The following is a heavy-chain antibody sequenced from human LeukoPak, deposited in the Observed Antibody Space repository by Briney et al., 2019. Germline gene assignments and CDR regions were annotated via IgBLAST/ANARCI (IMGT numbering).Heavy chain of an antibody. CDR2: IGATSGTT. V-gene: IGHV3-23*01. CDR1: GLTFRSYA. D-gene: IGHD1-1*01. J-gene: IGHJ4*02. CDR3: AKALSYWNYFDY. Sequence: GGSLRLSCAPSGLTFRSYAMSWVRQAPGEGLEWVSSIGATSGTTYYADSVKGRFTISRDNSQNTLYLQMNGLRAEDTAVYYCAKALSYWNYFDYWGQGTLVTVSS.